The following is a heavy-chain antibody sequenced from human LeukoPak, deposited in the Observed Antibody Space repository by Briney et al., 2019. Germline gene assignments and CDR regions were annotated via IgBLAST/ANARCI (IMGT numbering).Heavy chain of an antibody. CDR2: ISAYNGNT. J-gene: IGHJ6*02. CDR3: ARDRYQPPIGELSALGYYYYGMDV. V-gene: IGHV1-18*01. Sequence: ASVKVSCKASGYTFTSYGISWVRQAPGQGLEWMGWISAYNGNTNYAQKLQGRVTMTTDTSTSTACMELRSLRSDDTAVYYCARDRYQPPIGELSALGYYYYGMDVWGQGTTVTVS. CDR1: GYTFTSYG. D-gene: IGHD3-10*01.